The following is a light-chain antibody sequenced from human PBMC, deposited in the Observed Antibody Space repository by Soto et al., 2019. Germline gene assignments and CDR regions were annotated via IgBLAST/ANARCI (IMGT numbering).Light chain of an antibody. V-gene: IGKV3D-15*01. CDR1: QSVRTN. CDR2: GAS. Sequence: ETVMTQSPATLSVSPGERATLSCRASQSVRTNLAWYQHKPGQAPRLLIYGASNRATGIPDRFSGSGSGTDFTLTISRLEPEDFAVYYCQQYNGWPITFGQGTRLEIK. CDR3: QQYNGWPIT. J-gene: IGKJ5*01.